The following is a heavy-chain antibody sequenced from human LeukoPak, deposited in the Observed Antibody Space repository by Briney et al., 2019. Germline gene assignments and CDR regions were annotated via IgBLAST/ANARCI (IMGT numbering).Heavy chain of an antibody. D-gene: IGHD3-22*01. CDR3: ARVDYDSSGAYY. J-gene: IGHJ4*02. CDR1: GYTFTGYY. Sequence: ASVKVSCKASGYTFTGYYMHWVRQAPGQGLEWMGWINPNSGGTNYAQKFQGRATMTRDTSISTAYMELSRLRSDVTAVYYCARVDYDSSGAYYWGQGTLVTVSS. CDR2: INPNSGGT. V-gene: IGHV1-2*02.